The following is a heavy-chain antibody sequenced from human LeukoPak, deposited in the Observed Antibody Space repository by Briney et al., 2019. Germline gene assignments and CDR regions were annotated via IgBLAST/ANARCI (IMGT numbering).Heavy chain of an antibody. V-gene: IGHV3-30*18. CDR3: AKGSVHYYDSSGYYPGTYFDY. Sequence: PGGSLRLSCAASGFTFSSYGMHWVRQAPGKGLEWVAAISYDGSNKYYADSVKGRFTISRDNSKNTLYLQMNSLRAEDTAVYYCAKGSVHYYDSSGYYPGTYFDYWGQGTLVTVSS. J-gene: IGHJ4*02. CDR2: ISYDGSNK. CDR1: GFTFSSYG. D-gene: IGHD3-22*01.